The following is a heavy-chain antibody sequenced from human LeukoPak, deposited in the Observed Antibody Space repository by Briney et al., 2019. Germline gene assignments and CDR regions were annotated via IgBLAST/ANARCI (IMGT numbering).Heavy chain of an antibody. CDR2: INHSGST. V-gene: IGHV4-34*01. CDR3: ARELRYFDWLSPSLGYYYYMDV. CDR1: GGSFSGYY. Sequence: SETLSLTCAVYGGSFSGYYWSWIRQPPGKGLEWIGEINHSGSTNYNPSLKSRVTISVDTSKNQFSLKLSSVTAADTAVYYCARELRYFDWLSPSLGYYYYMDVWGKGTTVTISS. D-gene: IGHD3-9*01. J-gene: IGHJ6*03.